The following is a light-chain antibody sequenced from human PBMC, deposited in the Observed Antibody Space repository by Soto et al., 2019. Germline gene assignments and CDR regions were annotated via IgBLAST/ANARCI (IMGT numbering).Light chain of an antibody. Sequence: SYELTQPPSVSVAPGQTARITCGGNNIGSKSVHWYQQKPGQAPVLAVYDDSDRPSRIPERFSGSNSGNTATLTISRVEAEDEADYYCQVWDSSSDHYVFVTGTKVTVL. CDR2: DDS. J-gene: IGLJ1*01. CDR1: NIGSKS. CDR3: QVWDSSSDHYV. V-gene: IGLV3-21*02.